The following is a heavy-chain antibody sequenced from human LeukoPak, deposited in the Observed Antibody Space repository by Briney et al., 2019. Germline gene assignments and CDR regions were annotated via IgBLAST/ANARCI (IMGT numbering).Heavy chain of an antibody. D-gene: IGHD3-9*01. CDR1: GFTFDGYG. V-gene: IGHV3-9*01. CDR3: TKVTDWRTGFDY. J-gene: IGHJ4*02. Sequence: GGSLRLSCAASGFTFDGYGMYWVRQAPGKGLEWVSGITWNSDGMAYADSVKGRFTISRDNAKNCLYLQMNGLRVEDTALYYCTKVTDWRTGFDYWGQGTLVTVSS. CDR2: ITWNSDGM.